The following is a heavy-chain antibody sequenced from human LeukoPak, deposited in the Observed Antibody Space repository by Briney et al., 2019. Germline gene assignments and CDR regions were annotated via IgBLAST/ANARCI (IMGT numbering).Heavy chain of an antibody. CDR3: ARRSEFGVLYYMDV. J-gene: IGHJ6*03. D-gene: IGHD3-16*01. CDR2: ISGSSGTI. Sequence: GGSLRLSCAASGFTFSTYSMNWVRQAPGKGLEWVSYISGSSGTIYYADSVKGRFTISGDNAKNSLYLQMNSLRAEDTAVYYCARRSEFGVLYYMDVWDKGTTVTVSS. CDR1: GFTFSTYS. V-gene: IGHV3-48*01.